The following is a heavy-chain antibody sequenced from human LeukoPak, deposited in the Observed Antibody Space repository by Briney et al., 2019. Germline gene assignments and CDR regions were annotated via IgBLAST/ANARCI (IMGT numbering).Heavy chain of an antibody. D-gene: IGHD3-10*01. CDR3: ARNNLYYYGSGSYYFY. CDR1: GGSFSGYY. Sequence: SETLSLTCAVYGGSFSGYYWSWIRQPPGKGLEWIGEINHSGSTNYNPSLKSRVTISVDTSKNQFSLKLSSVTAADTAVYYCARNNLYYYGSGSYYFYWGQGTLVTVSS. J-gene: IGHJ4*02. V-gene: IGHV4-34*01. CDR2: INHSGST.